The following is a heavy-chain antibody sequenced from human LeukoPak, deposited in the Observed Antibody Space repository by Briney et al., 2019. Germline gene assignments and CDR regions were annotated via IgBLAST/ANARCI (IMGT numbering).Heavy chain of an antibody. CDR2: ISHDGSNK. Sequence: GGPPRLSCAASGFTFSSYAMSWVRQAPGKGLEWVAVISHDGSNKDHADSVKGRFTISRDNSKNTLYLQMNSLRAEDTAVYYCARESYNSGWTNAFDIWGQGTMVTISS. J-gene: IGHJ3*02. V-gene: IGHV3-30-3*01. D-gene: IGHD6-19*01. CDR1: GFTFSSYA. CDR3: ARESYNSGWTNAFDI.